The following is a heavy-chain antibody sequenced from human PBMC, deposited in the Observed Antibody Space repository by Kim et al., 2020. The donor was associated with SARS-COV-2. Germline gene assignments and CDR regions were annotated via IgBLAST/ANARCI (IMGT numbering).Heavy chain of an antibody. CDR3: ARGKPSMTTVTTLGMDV. Sequence: LKSRVTISVDTSKNQFSLKLSSVTAADTAVYYCARGKPSMTTVTTLGMDVWGQGTTVTVSS. V-gene: IGHV4-30-2*04. D-gene: IGHD4-17*01. J-gene: IGHJ6*02.